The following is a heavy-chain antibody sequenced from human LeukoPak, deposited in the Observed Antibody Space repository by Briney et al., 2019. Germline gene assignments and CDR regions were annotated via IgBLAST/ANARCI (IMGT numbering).Heavy chain of an antibody. J-gene: IGHJ3*02. CDR2: IIPIFGTA. V-gene: IGHV1-69*01. CDR3: VLRGYSSETAFDI. CDR1: GGTFSSYA. Sequence: SVKVSCKASGGTFSSYAISWVRQAPGQGLEWMGGIIPIFGTANYAQKFQGRVTITADESTSTAYMELSSLRSEDTAVYYCVLRGYSSETAFDIWGQGTMVTVSS. D-gene: IGHD5-18*01.